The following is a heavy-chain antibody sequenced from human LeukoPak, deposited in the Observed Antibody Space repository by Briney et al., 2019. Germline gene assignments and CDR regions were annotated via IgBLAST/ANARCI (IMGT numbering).Heavy chain of an antibody. D-gene: IGHD2-15*01. CDR2: IYYTGSS. CDR1: GVSTSTHY. Sequence: IPSETLSLTCTVSGVSTSTHYWSWIRQPPGKGLEWIGYIYYTGSSFYNPSLKSRVTISVDTSKNQFSLKVNSVTAADTAVYYCARGYCSGDNCYNFYFYHYMDVWGKGTTVTVSS. V-gene: IGHV4-59*11. J-gene: IGHJ6*03. CDR3: ARGYCSGDNCYNFYFYHYMDV.